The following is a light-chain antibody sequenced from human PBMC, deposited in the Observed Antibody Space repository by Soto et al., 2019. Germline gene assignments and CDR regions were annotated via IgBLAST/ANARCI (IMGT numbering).Light chain of an antibody. V-gene: IGLV3-21*04. CDR3: QVWDSSSDHYV. Sequence: SYELTQPPSVSVAPGKTARITCGGTNIGSKRVHWYQQKPGQAPVLVIYYDSDRPSGIPERFSGSNSGNTATLTISRVEAGDEADYYCQVWDSSSDHYVFGTGTKLTVL. CDR1: NIGSKR. J-gene: IGLJ1*01. CDR2: YDS.